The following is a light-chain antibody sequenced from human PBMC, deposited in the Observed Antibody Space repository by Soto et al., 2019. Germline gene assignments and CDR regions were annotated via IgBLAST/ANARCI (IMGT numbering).Light chain of an antibody. CDR1: QSVSSY. J-gene: IGKJ1*01. CDR3: QQYNNWPPWT. CDR2: GAS. Sequence: EIVLPQSPATLSLSPGGRATLSCRASQSVSSYLAWYQQKPGQAPRLLIYGASTRATGIPARFSGSGSGTEFTLTISSLQSEDFAVYYCQQYNNWPPWTFGQGTKVDIK. V-gene: IGKV3-15*01.